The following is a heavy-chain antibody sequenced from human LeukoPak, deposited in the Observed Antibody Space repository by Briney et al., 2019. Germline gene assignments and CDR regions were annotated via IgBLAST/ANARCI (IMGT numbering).Heavy chain of an antibody. V-gene: IGHV4-59*08. CDR2: IYYSGST. D-gene: IGHD4-23*01. CDR1: GGSISSYY. J-gene: IGHJ3*02. CDR3: ARRDSSRWNAFDI. Sequence: SETLSLTCTVSGGSISSYYWSWIRQPPGKGLEWIGYIYYSGSTNYNPSLKSRVTISVDTSKNQFSLKLSSVTAADTAVYYCARRDSSRWNAFDIWGQGTMVTVSS.